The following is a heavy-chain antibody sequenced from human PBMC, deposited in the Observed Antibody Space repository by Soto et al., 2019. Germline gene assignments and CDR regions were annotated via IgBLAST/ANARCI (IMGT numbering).Heavy chain of an antibody. D-gene: IGHD3-3*02. V-gene: IGHV1-69*02. CDR3: ARHAILADAFAI. J-gene: IGHJ3*02. CDR1: GGTFSSST. CDR2: IIPVVGIP. Sequence: QVQLVQSGAEVKKPGSSVKVSCQALGGTFSSSTINWMRQAPGQGLEWLGRIIPVVGIPDYAQKFQGRVTITADKSTDTAFMELSGLRSEDTAVYYCARHAILADAFAIWGQGTLVTVSS.